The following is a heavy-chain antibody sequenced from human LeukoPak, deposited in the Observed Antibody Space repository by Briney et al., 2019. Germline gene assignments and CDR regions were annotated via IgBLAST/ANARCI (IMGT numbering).Heavy chain of an antibody. CDR3: ARDPYYYDSSGYYYVFNWFDP. V-gene: IGHV1-18*01. CDR1: GYTFTSYG. D-gene: IGHD3-22*01. CDR2: ISAYNGNT. Sequence: ASVKVSCKASGYTFTSYGISWVRQAPGQGLEWTGWISAYNGNTNYAQKLQGRVTMTTDTSTSTAYMDLRSLRSDDTAVYYCARDPYYYDSSGYYYVFNWFDPWGQGTLVTVSS. J-gene: IGHJ5*02.